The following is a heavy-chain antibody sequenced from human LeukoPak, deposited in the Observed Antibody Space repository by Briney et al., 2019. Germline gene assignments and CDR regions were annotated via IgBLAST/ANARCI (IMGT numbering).Heavy chain of an antibody. J-gene: IGHJ4*02. CDR2: ISSSSSYI. CDR1: GFTFSSYT. D-gene: IGHD6-19*01. V-gene: IGHV3-21*01. CDR3: ARADNSAWYSYFDY. Sequence: GGSLRLSCAASGFTFSSYTMNWVRQAPGKGLEWVSSISSSSSYIYYADSVKGRFTISRDSAKESLYLQMNSLRAEDTAVYYCARADNSAWYSYFDYWGQGTLVTVSS.